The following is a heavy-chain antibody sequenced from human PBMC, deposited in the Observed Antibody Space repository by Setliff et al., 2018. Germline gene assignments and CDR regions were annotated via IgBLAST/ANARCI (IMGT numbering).Heavy chain of an antibody. CDR3: ARAGRFGTIVYKGYYYMDV. CDR1: GYTFTNYG. J-gene: IGHJ6*03. CDR2: INTITGNP. D-gene: IGHD3-10*01. V-gene: IGHV7-4-1*02. Sequence: GASVKVSCKTSGYTFTNYGINWVRQAPGQGLEWMGWINTITGNPSYAQGFTGRFVFSLDTSVSTAYLQISSLKAEDTAVYYCARAGRFGTIVYKGYYYMDVWGKGTTVTVSS.